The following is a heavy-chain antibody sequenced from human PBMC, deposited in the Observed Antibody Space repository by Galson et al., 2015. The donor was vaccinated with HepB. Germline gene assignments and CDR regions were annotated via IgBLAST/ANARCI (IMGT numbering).Heavy chain of an antibody. CDR1: NFPFNTYA. D-gene: IGHD6-19*01. J-gene: IGHJ4*02. Sequence: SLRLSCAASNFPFNTYAMHWVRQAPGQGLEWVSAISGPGDYIHYADSVKGRFTISRDNSKNTVYLQMNSLRVEDTAVYYCATRPVAENYWGQGTLVTVSS. CDR3: ATRPVAENY. CDR2: ISGPGDYI. V-gene: IGHV3-23*01.